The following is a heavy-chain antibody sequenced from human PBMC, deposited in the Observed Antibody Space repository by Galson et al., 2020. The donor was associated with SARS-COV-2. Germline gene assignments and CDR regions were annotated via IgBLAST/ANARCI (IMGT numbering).Heavy chain of an antibody. CDR2: ISPSSDYT. Sequence: GESLRLSCTASGLIFSDYYMTWIRQAPGKGLERISYISPSSDYTNYADSVRGRFTISRDNTKTSLCLHMDSLRAEDTAVYYCAGSHKNFWYNFDNWGQGALVTVSS. CDR3: AGSHKNFWYNFDN. J-gene: IGHJ4*02. V-gene: IGHV3-11*03. CDR1: GLIFSDYY. D-gene: IGHD6-13*01.